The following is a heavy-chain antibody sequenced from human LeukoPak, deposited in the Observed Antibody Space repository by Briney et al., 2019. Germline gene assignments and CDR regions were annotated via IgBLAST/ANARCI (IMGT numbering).Heavy chain of an antibody. V-gene: IGHV3-23*01. D-gene: IGHD6-19*01. CDR2: ISGSGGST. Sequence: GGSLRLSCAASGFTFDDYGMSWVRQAPGKGLEWVSAISGSGGSTYYADSVKGRFTISRDNSKNTLYLQMNSLRAEDTAVYYCAKDRREWLVREYFQHWGQGTLVTVSS. CDR1: GFTFDDYG. J-gene: IGHJ1*01. CDR3: AKDRREWLVREYFQH.